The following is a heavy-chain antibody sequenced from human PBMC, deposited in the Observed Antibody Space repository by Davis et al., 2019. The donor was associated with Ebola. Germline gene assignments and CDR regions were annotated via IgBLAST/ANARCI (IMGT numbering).Heavy chain of an antibody. D-gene: IGHD6-19*01. V-gene: IGHV4-34*01. Sequence: PSETLSLTCAVYGGSFSGYYWSWIRQPPGKGLEWIGEINHSGSTNYNPSLKSRVTISVDTSKNQFSLKLSSVTAADTAVYYCVRHLSGWSYYYYYYGMDVWGQGTTVTVSS. CDR3: VRHLSGWSYYYYYYGMDV. J-gene: IGHJ6*02. CDR2: INHSGST. CDR1: GGSFSGYY.